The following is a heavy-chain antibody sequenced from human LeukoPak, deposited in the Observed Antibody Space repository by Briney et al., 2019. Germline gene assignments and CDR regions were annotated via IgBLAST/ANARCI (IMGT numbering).Heavy chain of an antibody. CDR1: GFTFSSYG. CDR3: TRVGYIDEGIDY. D-gene: IGHD5-24*01. V-gene: IGHV3-7*04. CDR2: IKQDGSKK. Sequence: EGSLRLSCAASGFTFSSYGMHWVRQAPGKGLEWVANIKQDGSKKSYVDSVKGRFTISRDNAKNSLYLQMNSLRAEDTAIYYCTRVGYIDEGIDYWGQGTLVTVSS. J-gene: IGHJ4*02.